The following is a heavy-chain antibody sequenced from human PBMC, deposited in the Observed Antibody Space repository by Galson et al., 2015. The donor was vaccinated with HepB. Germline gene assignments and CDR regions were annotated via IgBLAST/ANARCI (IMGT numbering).Heavy chain of an antibody. CDR2: INPANGNT. D-gene: IGHD2-2*01. CDR3: ARGMTGHCSSASCPIGDFLDY. J-gene: IGHJ4*02. V-gene: IGHV1-3*01. Sequence: SCKASGHTFTTYAIHWVRQAPGQGLEWLAWINPANGNTKYSQRFQARVIVTRDTSASTAYMDLSSLTSEDTAVYYCARGMTGHCSSASCPIGDFLDYWGQGTLVTVSS. CDR1: GHTFTTYA.